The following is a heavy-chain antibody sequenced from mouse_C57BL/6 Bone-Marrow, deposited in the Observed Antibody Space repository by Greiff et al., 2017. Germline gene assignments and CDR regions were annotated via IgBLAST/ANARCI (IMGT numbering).Heavy chain of an antibody. J-gene: IGHJ1*03. Sequence: EVKLVESGGGLVKPGGSLKLSCAASGFTFSDYGMHWVRQAPEKGLEWVAYISSGSSTIYYADTVKGRFTISRDNAKNTLFLQMTSLRSEDTAMYYCARGDLLWYFGVWGTGTTVPVSS. D-gene: IGHD2-1*01. CDR1: GFTFSDYG. CDR3: ARGDLLWYFGV. V-gene: IGHV5-17*01. CDR2: ISSGSSTI.